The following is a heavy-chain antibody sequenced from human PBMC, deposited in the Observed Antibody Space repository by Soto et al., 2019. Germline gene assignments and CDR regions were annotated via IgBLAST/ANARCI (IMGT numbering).Heavy chain of an antibody. V-gene: IGHV3-48*02. J-gene: IGHJ4*02. D-gene: IGHD6-19*01. CDR2: ITSDTKTI. CDR1: GFTFSVYS. Sequence: VQLVESGGDLVPRGGSLRLSCVASGFTFSVYSMNWVRQAPGKGLEWFSYITSDTKTIKYADSVKGRFTISRDNAKNSVYLQMNSLRDEDTAVYYCARSVEGHFDYWGQGTVVTVSS. CDR3: ARSVEGHFDY.